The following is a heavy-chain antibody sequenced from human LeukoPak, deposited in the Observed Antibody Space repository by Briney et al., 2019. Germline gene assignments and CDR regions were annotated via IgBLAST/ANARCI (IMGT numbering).Heavy chain of an antibody. CDR2: INTNTGNP. D-gene: IGHD2-15*01. V-gene: IGHV7-4-1*02. Sequence: GASVKVSCKASGYTFTSYAMNWVRQAPGQGLEWMGWINTNTGNPTYAQGFTGRFVFSLDTSVSTAYLQISSLKAEDTAVYYCAREGCSGGSCYGISFDPWGQGTLVTVSS. CDR1: GYTFTSYA. CDR3: AREGCSGGSCYGISFDP. J-gene: IGHJ5*02.